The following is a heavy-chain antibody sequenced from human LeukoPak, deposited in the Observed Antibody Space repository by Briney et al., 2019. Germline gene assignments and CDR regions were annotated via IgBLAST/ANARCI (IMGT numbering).Heavy chain of an antibody. CDR2: IKQDGSEK. D-gene: IGHD2-15*01. Sequence: GGSLRLSCAASGFTFSNYWMSWVRQAPGKGLEWVANIKQDGSEKYYVDSVKGRFTISRDNDKNSLYLQMNSLRAEDTALYYCAREDQPRGTFDYWGQGILVTVSS. CDR3: AREDQPRGTFDY. CDR1: GFTFSNYW. V-gene: IGHV3-7*05. J-gene: IGHJ4*02.